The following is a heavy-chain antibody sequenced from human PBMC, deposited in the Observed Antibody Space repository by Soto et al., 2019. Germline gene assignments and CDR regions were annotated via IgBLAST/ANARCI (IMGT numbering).Heavy chain of an antibody. CDR3: ARRYGYSFDY. D-gene: IGHD5-18*01. CDR2: IYYSGTT. CDR1: GGSISSYY. V-gene: IGHV4-59*08. Sequence: QVQLQESGPGLVKPSETLSLTCTVSGGSISSYYWSWIRQPPGKGLEWIGYIYYSGTTNYNPSLKNRVTISVDTSKNQLSLKLSSVTAADTAVYYCARRYGYSFDYWGQGTLVTVSS. J-gene: IGHJ4*02.